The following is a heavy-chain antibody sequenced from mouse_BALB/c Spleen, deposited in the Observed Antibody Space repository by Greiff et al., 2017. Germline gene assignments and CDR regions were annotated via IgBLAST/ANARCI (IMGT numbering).Heavy chain of an antibody. V-gene: IGHV1-54*01. D-gene: IGHD1-1*01. J-gene: IGHJ4*01. CDR2: INPGSGGT. CDR3: ERRGYASSGYYAMDY. CDR1: GYAFTNYL. Sequence: VQLQQSGAELVRPGTSVKVSCKASGYAFTNYLIEWVKQRPGQGLEWIGVINPGSGGTNYNEKFKGKATLTADKSSSTAYMQLSSLTSDDSAVYFCERRGYASSGYYAMDYWGQGTSVTVSS.